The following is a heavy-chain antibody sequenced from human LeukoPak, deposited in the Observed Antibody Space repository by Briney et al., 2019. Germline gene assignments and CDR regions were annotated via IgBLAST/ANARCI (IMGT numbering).Heavy chain of an antibody. CDR2: IYAGGTT. CDR3: ARGPPPQRFGGPYYKGYFEN. V-gene: IGHV3-53*01. CDR1: DFTVSSNY. Sequence: PWGSPGLSCAASDFTVSSNYMSWVPQAPGKGLEWVSIIYAGGTTYYADSVKGRFTISRDNCQNPLYLQMNSQRAEDTAVYYCARGPPPQRFGGPYYKGYFENCGQRTIVADSS. D-gene: IGHD3-22*01. J-gene: IGHJ4*02.